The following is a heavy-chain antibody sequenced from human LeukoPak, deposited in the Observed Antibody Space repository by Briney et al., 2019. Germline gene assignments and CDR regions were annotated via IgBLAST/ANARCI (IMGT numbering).Heavy chain of an antibody. V-gene: IGHV3-7*01. CDR1: GFTFSSYW. D-gene: IGHD1-14*01. CDR3: ARDATVYGMDV. J-gene: IGHJ6*02. CDR2: IKQDGSEK. Sequence: GGSLRLSCAASGFTFSSYWMSWVRQAPGKGLEWVANIKQDGSEKYYVDSVKGRFSISRDNAKNSLYLRMNSLRAEDTAVYYCARDATVYGMDVWGQGTTVTVSS.